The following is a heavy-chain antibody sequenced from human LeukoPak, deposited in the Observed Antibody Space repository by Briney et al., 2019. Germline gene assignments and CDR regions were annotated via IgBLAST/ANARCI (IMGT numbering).Heavy chain of an antibody. V-gene: IGHV4-39*07. D-gene: IGHD1-26*01. CDR1: GGSISSTTYY. Sequence: SETLSLTCTVSGGSISSTTYYWGWIRQPPGKGLEWIGSIYYSGSTYYNPSLKSRVTLSVDTSKSQFSMKLSSVTAADTAVYYCARGGSIVGATPHDTFDIWGQGTLVTVSS. CDR3: ARGGSIVGATPHDTFDI. J-gene: IGHJ3*02. CDR2: IYYSGST.